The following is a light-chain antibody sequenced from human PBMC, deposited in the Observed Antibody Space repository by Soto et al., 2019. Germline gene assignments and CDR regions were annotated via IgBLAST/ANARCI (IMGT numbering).Light chain of an antibody. CDR2: GAS. Sequence: EIVLTQSPGTLSLSPGERATLSCRASQSVTSTYLAWYQQKPGQAPRLLIYGASNRATGIPDRFTGSGSGTDFTLTISRLEPEDFAVYYCQQYGGAPLTVGGGPKVEIK. CDR3: QQYGGAPLT. V-gene: IGKV3-20*01. J-gene: IGKJ4*01. CDR1: QSVTSTY.